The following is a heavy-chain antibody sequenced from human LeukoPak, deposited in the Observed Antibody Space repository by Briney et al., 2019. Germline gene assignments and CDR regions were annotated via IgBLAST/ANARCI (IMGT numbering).Heavy chain of an antibody. D-gene: IGHD3-22*01. CDR1: GYTFTSYY. V-gene: IGHV1-46*01. J-gene: IGHJ3*02. CDR2: INPSGGST. CDR3: ARVRGHYYDSSGYFAFDI. Sequence: WASVKVSCKASGYTFTSYYMHWVRQAPGQGLEWMGIINPSGGSTSYAQKFQGRVTMTRDTSISTAYMELSRLRSDDTAVYYCARVRGHYYDSSGYFAFDIWGQGTMVTVSS.